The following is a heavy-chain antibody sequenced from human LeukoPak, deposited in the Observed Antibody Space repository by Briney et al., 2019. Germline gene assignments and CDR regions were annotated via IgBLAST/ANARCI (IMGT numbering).Heavy chain of an antibody. CDR1: GYTFTSYD. CDR3: ATGSIPRVERLIEVWYFDL. CDR2: INASSGST. J-gene: IGHJ2*01. V-gene: IGHV1-46*01. Sequence: ASVKVSCKASGYTFTSYDMHWVRQAPGQGLEWMGIINASSGSTSYAQKLQGRVTMTRDTSTSTAYMERSSLRSEETAVYYCATGSIPRVERLIEVWYFDLWGGGTLVTVS. D-gene: IGHD1-1*01.